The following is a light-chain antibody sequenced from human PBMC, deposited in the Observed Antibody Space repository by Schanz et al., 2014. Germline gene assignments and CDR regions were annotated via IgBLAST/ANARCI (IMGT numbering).Light chain of an antibody. V-gene: IGKV3-15*01. CDR1: QSVSHN. CDR3: QQYNNWPPWT. J-gene: IGKJ1*01. CDR2: RTS. Sequence: EIVMTQSPATLSVSPGERVTLSCRASQSVSHNLAWYQQKPGQAPRLLIYRTSTRATGIPARFSGSGSGTEFTLTISSLLSEDFAVYYCQQYNNWPPWTFGQGTKVEIK.